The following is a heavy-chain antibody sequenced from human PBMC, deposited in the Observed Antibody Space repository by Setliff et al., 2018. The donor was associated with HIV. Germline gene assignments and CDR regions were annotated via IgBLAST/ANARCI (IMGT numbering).Heavy chain of an antibody. CDR1: GFTVSTYY. D-gene: IGHD3-3*01. Sequence: GGSLRLSCAASGFTVSTYYMSWVRQAPGKGLEWVSTIYSGGSTYHADSVKGRFTLSRDTSKNTLFLQMNSLRAEDTAVYYCARCLNTEYWSGYSPFDYWGLGSLVTVSS. J-gene: IGHJ4*02. CDR3: ARCLNTEYWSGYSPFDY. V-gene: IGHV3-53*01. CDR2: IYSGGST.